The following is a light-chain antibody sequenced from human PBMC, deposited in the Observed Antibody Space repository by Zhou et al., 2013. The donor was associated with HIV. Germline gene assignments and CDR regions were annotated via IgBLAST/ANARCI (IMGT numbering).Light chain of an antibody. CDR1: QGISSY. CDR3: QQLKSYPRT. V-gene: IGKV1-9*01. CDR2: AAS. Sequence: DIQLTQSPSFLSASVGDRVTITCRASQGISSYLAWYQQKPGKAPKLLIYAASTLQSGVPSRFSGSGSGTEFTLTISSLQPADFATYYCQQLKSYPRTFGQGTKVEIK. J-gene: IGKJ1*01.